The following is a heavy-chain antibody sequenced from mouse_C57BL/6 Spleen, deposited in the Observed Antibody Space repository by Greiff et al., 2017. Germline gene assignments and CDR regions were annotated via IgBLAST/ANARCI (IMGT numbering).Heavy chain of an antibody. J-gene: IGHJ3*01. CDR3: ARAGTITTVVAH. V-gene: IGHV1-76*01. Sequence: QVQLQQSGAELVRPGASVKLSCKASGYTFTDYYINWVKQRPGQGLEWIARIYPGSGNTYYNEKFKGKATLTAEKSSSTAYMQLSSLTSEDSAVYFCARAGTITTVVAHWGQGTLVTVSA. CDR1: GYTFTDYY. CDR2: IYPGSGNT. D-gene: IGHD1-1*01.